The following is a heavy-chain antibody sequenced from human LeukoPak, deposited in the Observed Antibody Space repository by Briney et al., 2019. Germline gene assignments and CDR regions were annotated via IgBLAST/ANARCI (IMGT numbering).Heavy chain of an antibody. Sequence: GGSLRLSCAASGFTLSSYSMNWVRQAPGKGLEWVSSISSSSSYIYYADSVKGRFTISRDNAKNSLYLQMNSLRAEDTAVYYCARERSSSWYGKVVDYWGQGTLVTVSS. CDR1: GFTLSSYS. J-gene: IGHJ4*02. D-gene: IGHD6-13*01. V-gene: IGHV3-21*01. CDR3: ARERSSSWYGKVVDY. CDR2: ISSSSSYI.